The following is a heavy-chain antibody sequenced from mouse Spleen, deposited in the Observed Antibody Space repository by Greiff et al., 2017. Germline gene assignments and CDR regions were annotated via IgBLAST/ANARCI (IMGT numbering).Heavy chain of an antibody. CDR2: ILPGSGST. CDR3: ARKEVYYDYLYYAMDY. Sequence: QVQLQQSGAELMKPGASVKLSCKATGYTFTGYWIEWVKQRPGHGLEWIGEILPGSGSTNYNEKFKGKATFTADTSSNTAYMQLSSLTTEDSAIYYCARKEVYYDYLYYAMDYWGQGTSVTVSS. V-gene: IGHV1-9*01. J-gene: IGHJ4*01. D-gene: IGHD2-4*01. CDR1: GYTFTGYW.